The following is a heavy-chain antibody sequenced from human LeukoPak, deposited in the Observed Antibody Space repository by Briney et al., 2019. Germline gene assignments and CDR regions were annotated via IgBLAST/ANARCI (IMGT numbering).Heavy chain of an antibody. V-gene: IGHV3-30*18. CDR3: AKDRTILYMDV. CDR1: GFTFSSYG. J-gene: IGHJ6*03. Sequence: GGSLRLSCAASGFTFSSYGMHWVRQAPGKGLEWVAVISYDGSNKYYADSVKGRFTISRDNSKNTLYLQMNSLRAEDTTVYYCAKDRTILYMDVWGEGTTVTVSS. CDR2: ISYDGSNK. D-gene: IGHD2-21*01.